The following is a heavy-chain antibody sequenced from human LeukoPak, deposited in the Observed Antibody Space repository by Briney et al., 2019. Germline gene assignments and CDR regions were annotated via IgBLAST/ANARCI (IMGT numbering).Heavy chain of an antibody. V-gene: IGHV1-69*13. CDR2: IIPIFGTA. CDR3: AREAPGGISNWFDP. CDR1: GGTFSSYA. Sequence: ASVKVSCKASGGTFSSYAISWVRQAPGQGLEWMGGIIPIFGTANYAQKFQGRVTITADESTSTAYMELSSLRSEDTAVYYCAREAPGGISNWFDPWGQGTLVTVSS. J-gene: IGHJ5*02. D-gene: IGHD2-15*01.